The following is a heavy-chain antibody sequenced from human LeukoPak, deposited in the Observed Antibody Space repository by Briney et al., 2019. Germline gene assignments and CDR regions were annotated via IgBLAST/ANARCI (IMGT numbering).Heavy chain of an antibody. CDR1: GFTFSSYE. V-gene: IGHV3-48*03. J-gene: IGHJ4*02. D-gene: IGHD3-9*01. Sequence: GGSLRLSCAVSGFTFSSYEMNWVRQAPGKGLEWVSYISSSGSTIYYADSVKGRFTISRDNAKNSLYLQMNSLRAEDTAVYYCARDDPYYEILTGYYRGYYFDYWGQGTLVTVS. CDR3: ARDDPYYEILTGYYRGYYFDY. CDR2: ISSSGSTI.